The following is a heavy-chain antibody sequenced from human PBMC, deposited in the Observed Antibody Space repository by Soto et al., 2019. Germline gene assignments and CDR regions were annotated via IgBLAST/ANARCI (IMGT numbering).Heavy chain of an antibody. D-gene: IGHD1-1*01. Sequence: ASVKVSCKASGYTFTSYAMHWVRQAPGQRLEWMGWINAGNGNTKYSQKFQGRVTITRDTSASTDYMELSSLRSEDTAVYYCASRSPRLLGNPTYGMDVWGQGTTVTVSS. CDR1: GYTFTSYA. J-gene: IGHJ6*02. CDR2: INAGNGNT. CDR3: ASRSPRLLGNPTYGMDV. V-gene: IGHV1-3*01.